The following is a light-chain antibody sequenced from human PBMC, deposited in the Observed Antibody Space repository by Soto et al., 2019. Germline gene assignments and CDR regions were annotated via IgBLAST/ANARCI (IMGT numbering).Light chain of an antibody. CDR1: RSVNNY. CDR3: HQRSNWPLT. Sequence: EIVLTQSPATLSLSPGERATLSCRASRSVNNYLAWYQQKPGQAPRLLIYDASSKATDNPARFSGSGSGTDFTLTTSSLEPEDFATYYCHQRSNWPLTFGGRTKVEIK. J-gene: IGKJ4*01. CDR2: DAS. V-gene: IGKV3-11*01.